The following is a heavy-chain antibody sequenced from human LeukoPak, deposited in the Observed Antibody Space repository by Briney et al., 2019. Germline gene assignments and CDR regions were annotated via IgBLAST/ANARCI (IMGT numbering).Heavy chain of an antibody. J-gene: IGHJ4*02. CDR2: IRDDGSEK. CDR1: GFTFSSYW. Sequence: QPGGSLRLSCAASGFTFSSYWMSWVRQAPGTGLEWVANIRDDGSEKYYVDSVKGRFTSSRDNAENSLYLQMNGLRAEDTAVYYCARFGSGWSVDYWGQGTLVTVSS. CDR3: ARFGSGWSVDY. V-gene: IGHV3-7*03. D-gene: IGHD6-19*01.